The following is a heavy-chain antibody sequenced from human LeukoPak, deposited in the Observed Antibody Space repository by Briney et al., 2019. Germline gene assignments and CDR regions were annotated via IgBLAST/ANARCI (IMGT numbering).Heavy chain of an antibody. CDR2: FSWNSGTI. CDR3: AKSKARTMIVRGAFDI. CDR1: GFTFDDYA. J-gene: IGHJ3*02. D-gene: IGHD3-22*01. Sequence: QPGGSLRLSCAASGFTFDDYAMHWVRQAPGKGLEWVSGFSWNSGTIGYADPVEGRFTISRDNAKNSLYLQMNSLRAEDTALYYCAKSKARTMIVRGAFDIWGQGTMVTVSS. V-gene: IGHV3-9*01.